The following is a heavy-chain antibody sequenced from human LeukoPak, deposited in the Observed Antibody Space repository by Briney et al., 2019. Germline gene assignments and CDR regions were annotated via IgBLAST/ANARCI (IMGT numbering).Heavy chain of an antibody. Sequence: GGSLRLSCAASGFTFSSYGMHWVRQAPGKGPEWVAFIRYDGSSKYYADSVKGRFTISRDNSKNTLYLQMNSLRVEDTAVYYCAKDRDYSSSWPRYYFDYWGQGTLVTASS. CDR1: GFTFSSYG. CDR2: IRYDGSSK. J-gene: IGHJ4*02. V-gene: IGHV3-30*02. CDR3: AKDRDYSSSWPRYYFDY. D-gene: IGHD6-13*01.